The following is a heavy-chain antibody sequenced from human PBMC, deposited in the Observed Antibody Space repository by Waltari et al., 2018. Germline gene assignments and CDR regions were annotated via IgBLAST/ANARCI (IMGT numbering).Heavy chain of an antibody. CDR2: ISSSGSTI. J-gene: IGHJ4*02. Sequence: EVQLVESGGGLVQPGGSLRLSCAASGFTFSSYGMNWVRQAPGKGLEWVSYISSSGSTIYYADSVKGRFTISRDNAKNSLYLQMNSLRAEDTAVYYCAREGCSSTSCYIDYWGQGTLVTVSS. V-gene: IGHV3-48*03. CDR1: GFTFSSYG. CDR3: AREGCSSTSCYIDY. D-gene: IGHD2-2*02.